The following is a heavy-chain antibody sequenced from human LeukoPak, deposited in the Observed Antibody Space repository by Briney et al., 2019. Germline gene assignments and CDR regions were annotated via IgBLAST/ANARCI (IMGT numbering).Heavy chain of an antibody. Sequence: SETLSLTCAVYGGSFSGYYWSWIRQPPGKGLEWIGEINHSGSTNYNPSLKSRVTISVDTSKNQFSLKLSSVTAADTAVYYCARGRYRFDPWGQGTLVTVSS. J-gene: IGHJ5*02. CDR1: GGSFSGYY. CDR2: INHSGST. V-gene: IGHV4-34*01. CDR3: ARGRYRFDP. D-gene: IGHD3-16*02.